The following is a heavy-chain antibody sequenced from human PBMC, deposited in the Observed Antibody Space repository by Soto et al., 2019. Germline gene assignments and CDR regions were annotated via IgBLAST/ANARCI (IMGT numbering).Heavy chain of an antibody. CDR3: AKDGYCSGGSCYPPRGFFDY. V-gene: IGHV3-23*01. J-gene: IGHJ4*02. Sequence: EVQLLESGGGLVQPGGSLRLSCAASGFTFSSYAMSWVRQAPGKGLEWVSAISGSGGSTYYADSVKGRFTISRDNSKNTLYLQMNSLRAEATAVYYCAKDGYCSGGSCYPPRGFFDYWGQGTLVTVSS. CDR2: ISGSGGST. CDR1: GFTFSSYA. D-gene: IGHD2-15*01.